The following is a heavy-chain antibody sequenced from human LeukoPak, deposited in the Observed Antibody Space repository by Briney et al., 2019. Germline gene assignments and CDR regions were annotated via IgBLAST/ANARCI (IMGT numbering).Heavy chain of an antibody. Sequence: SETLSLTCAVYGGSFSGYYWSWLRQPPGKGLEWIGEINHSGSTNYNPSLKSRVTISVDTSKNQFSLKLSSVTAADTAVYYCARKDIVVVPAAFDYYYYGMDVWGQGTTVTVSS. J-gene: IGHJ6*02. CDR3: ARKDIVVVPAAFDYYYYGMDV. V-gene: IGHV4-34*01. CDR2: INHSGST. CDR1: GGSFSGYY. D-gene: IGHD2-2*01.